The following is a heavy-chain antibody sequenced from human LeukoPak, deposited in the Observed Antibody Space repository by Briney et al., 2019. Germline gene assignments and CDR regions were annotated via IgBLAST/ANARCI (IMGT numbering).Heavy chain of an antibody. D-gene: IGHD5-12*01. V-gene: IGHV4-4*02. CDR3: ARIYPDYYQYGLDV. CDR2: IYHSGST. CDR1: GASISSSYW. Sequence: PSETLSLTCGVSGASISSSYWWSWVRQPPGKGLEWIGEIYHSGSTNYNPSLENRVTISLDKSKNQFSLNLSSVTAADSAVYYCARIYPDYYQYGLDVWGPGTTVTVSS. J-gene: IGHJ6*02.